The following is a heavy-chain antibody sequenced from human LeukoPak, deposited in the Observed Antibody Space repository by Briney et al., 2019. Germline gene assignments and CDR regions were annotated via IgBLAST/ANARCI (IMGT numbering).Heavy chain of an antibody. CDR2: IYYSGST. Sequence: SSETLSLTCTVSGGSISSYYWSWIRQPPGRGLEWIGYIYYSGSTDYNPSLKSRVTISVDTSKNQFSLKLNSVTAADTAVYYCAKSPSKYIQKGHYYYMDVWGKGTTVTVSS. CDR1: GGSISSYY. CDR3: AKSPSKYIQKGHYYYMDV. D-gene: IGHD5-18*01. V-gene: IGHV4-59*01. J-gene: IGHJ6*03.